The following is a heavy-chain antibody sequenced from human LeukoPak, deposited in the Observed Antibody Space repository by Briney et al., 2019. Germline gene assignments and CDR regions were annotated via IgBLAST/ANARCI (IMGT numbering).Heavy chain of an antibody. V-gene: IGHV4-34*01. Sequence: GSLRLSCAASGFTFSSYGMSWVRQPPGKGLEWIGEINHSGSTNYNPSLKSRVTISVDTSKNQFSLKLSSVTAADTAVYYCARDSTSPYYYDRGTAAFDIWGQGTMVTVSS. D-gene: IGHD3-22*01. CDR2: INHSGST. J-gene: IGHJ3*02. CDR1: GFTFSSYG. CDR3: ARDSTSPYYYDRGTAAFDI.